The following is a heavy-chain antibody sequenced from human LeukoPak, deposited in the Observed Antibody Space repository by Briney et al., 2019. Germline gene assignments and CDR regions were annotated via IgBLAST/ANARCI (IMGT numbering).Heavy chain of an antibody. V-gene: IGHV3-7*01. CDR3: ARSHSYAFDI. CDR2: IKQDGSER. J-gene: IGHJ3*02. CDR1: GFTFSSYW. Sequence: GGSLRLSCAASGFTFSSYWMSWVRQAPGKELEWVANIKQDGSERYYVDSVRGRFTISRDNAENSLYLQMNSLRAEDTAVYYCARSHSYAFDIWGQGTMVTVSS.